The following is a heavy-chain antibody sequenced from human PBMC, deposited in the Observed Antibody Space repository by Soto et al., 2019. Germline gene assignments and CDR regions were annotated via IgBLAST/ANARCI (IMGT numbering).Heavy chain of an antibody. CDR2: IYPGDSDT. CDR1: GYSFTSYW. Sequence: GESLKISCKGSGYSFTSYWIGWVRQMPGKGLEWIGIIYPGDSDTRYSPSFQGQVTISADKSISTAYLQWSSLKASDTAMYYCARHWRYYYDSSGYSSDGFDYWGQGTLVTVSS. V-gene: IGHV5-51*01. J-gene: IGHJ4*02. CDR3: ARHWRYYYDSSGYSSDGFDY. D-gene: IGHD3-22*01.